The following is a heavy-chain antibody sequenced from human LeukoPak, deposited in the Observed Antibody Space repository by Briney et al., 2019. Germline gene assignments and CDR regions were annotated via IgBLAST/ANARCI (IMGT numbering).Heavy chain of an antibody. CDR3: ARGGADYDSSGYYEANWFDP. CDR2: INHSGST. J-gene: IGHJ5*02. Sequence: SETLSLTCAVYGGSFSGYYWSWIRQPPGKGLEWIGEINHSGSTNYNPSLKSRVTISVDTSKDQFSLKLSSVTAADTAVYYCARGGADYDSSGYYEANWFDPWGQGTLVTVSS. CDR1: GGSFSGYY. V-gene: IGHV4-34*01. D-gene: IGHD3-22*01.